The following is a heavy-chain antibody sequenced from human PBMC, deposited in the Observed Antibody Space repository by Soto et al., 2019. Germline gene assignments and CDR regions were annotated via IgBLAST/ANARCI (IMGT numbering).Heavy chain of an antibody. V-gene: IGHV3-30*03. Sequence: QVQLVQSGGGVVQPGRSLRLSCAASGFNFNTYFMHWVRQAPGKRLEWVAMIFTNGRDKEYADSVKGRSTISRDNSKTTMYLQMGSLRTENTAVYYCARDDAHGSKCELAYWAEGAGVTVS. CDR1: GFNFNTYF. J-gene: IGHJ4*02. CDR3: ARDDAHGSKCELAY. CDR2: IFTNGRDK. D-gene: IGHD1-26*01.